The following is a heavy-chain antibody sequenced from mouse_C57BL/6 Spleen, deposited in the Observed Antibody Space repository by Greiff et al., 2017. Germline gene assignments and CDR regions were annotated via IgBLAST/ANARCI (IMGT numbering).Heavy chain of an antibody. V-gene: IGHV5-17*01. CDR1: GFTFSDYG. D-gene: IGHD1-1*01. CDR2: ISSGSSTI. CDR3: ARYYYGSSYGYFDV. Sequence: EVQGVASGGGLVKPGGSLKLSCAASGFTFSDYGMHLVRPAPEKGLEWVAYISSGSSTIYYADTVKGRFTISRDNAKNTLFLQMTSLRSEDTAMYYCARYYYGSSYGYFDVWGTGTTVTVSS. J-gene: IGHJ1*03.